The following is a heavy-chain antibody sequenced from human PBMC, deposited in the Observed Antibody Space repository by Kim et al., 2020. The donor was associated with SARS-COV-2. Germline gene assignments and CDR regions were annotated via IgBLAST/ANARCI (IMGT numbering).Heavy chain of an antibody. Sequence: LKSRVTISVDTSKNQFSRKLSSVTAADTAVYYCARTPGIAVAGLSWYFGLWGRGTLVTVSS. J-gene: IGHJ2*01. V-gene: IGHV4-59*01. D-gene: IGHD6-19*01. CDR3: ARTPGIAVAGLSWYFGL.